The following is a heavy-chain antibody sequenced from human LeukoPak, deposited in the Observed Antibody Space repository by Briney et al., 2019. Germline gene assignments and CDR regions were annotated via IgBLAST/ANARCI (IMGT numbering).Heavy chain of an antibody. CDR3: ARLRGNYFPDY. CDR2: IHYSGST. J-gene: IGHJ4*02. Sequence: SETLSLTCTVSGGSMSGYYWTWIRQPPGKGLEWIAYIHYSGSTNYNPSLKSRVTISVDTSNSQFSLRLNSVTAADTAVYYCARLRGNYFPDYWGQGTLVTVSS. CDR1: GGSMSGYY. V-gene: IGHV4-59*01. D-gene: IGHD4-11*01.